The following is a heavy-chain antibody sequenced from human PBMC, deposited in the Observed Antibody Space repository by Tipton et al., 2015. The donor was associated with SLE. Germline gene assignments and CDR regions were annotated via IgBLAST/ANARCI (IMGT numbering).Heavy chain of an antibody. CDR3: GRNGAEWEIDH. CDR2: IWYDGSHD. CDR1: GFTLRTYS. D-gene: IGHD1-26*01. J-gene: IGHJ4*02. V-gene: IGHV3-33*01. Sequence: SLRLSCAASGFTLRTYSMPWVRQAPGKGLEWVAVIWYDGSHDYYGDSVRSRFTISRDISKSTLYLQMNSLRAEDTAVYYCGRNGAEWEIDHWGQGTLVTVSS.